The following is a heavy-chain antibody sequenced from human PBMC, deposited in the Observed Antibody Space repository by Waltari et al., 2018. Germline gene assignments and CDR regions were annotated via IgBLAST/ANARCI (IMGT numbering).Heavy chain of an antibody. Sequence: EVQLVESGGGLVQPGGSLRLSCAASGFPFSSYWMPWVRQAPGRGLEWVANIKEDSSEKYYVDSVKGRFTISRDNAKNSLYLQINSLRAEDTAVYYCARRDSSSWYEDYWGQGTLVTVSS. D-gene: IGHD6-13*01. CDR3: ARRDSSSWYEDY. CDR1: GFPFSSYW. V-gene: IGHV3-7*01. J-gene: IGHJ4*02. CDR2: IKEDSSEK.